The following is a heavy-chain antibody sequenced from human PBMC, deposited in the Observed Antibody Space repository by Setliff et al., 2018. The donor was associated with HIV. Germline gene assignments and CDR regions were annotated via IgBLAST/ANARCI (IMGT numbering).Heavy chain of an antibody. CDR3: ARRVVLSYGYYFDY. CDR2: IYYSGST. D-gene: IGHD2-15*01. CDR1: GGSIRSSSYY. Sequence: SESLSLTCTVSGGSIRSSSYYWGWIRQPPGKGLEWIGSIYYSGSTYYNPSLKSRVTISVDTSKNQFSLKLSSVTAADTAVYHCARRVVLSYGYYFDYWGQGTLVTVSS. J-gene: IGHJ4*02. V-gene: IGHV4-39*01.